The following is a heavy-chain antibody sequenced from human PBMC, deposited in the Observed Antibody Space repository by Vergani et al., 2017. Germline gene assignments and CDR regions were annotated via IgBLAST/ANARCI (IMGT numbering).Heavy chain of an antibody. D-gene: IGHD1-26*01. Sequence: QVQLQESGPGLVKPSETLSLTCTVSGGSLSSYYWGWIRQPPGKGLEWIGYFYYSGSTNYNPSRKSRVTISVDTSKNQYSLKLSSVTAADTAVYYCAREKELYWFDPWGQGTLGTVSS. J-gene: IGHJ5*02. V-gene: IGHV4-59*01. CDR1: GGSLSSYY. CDR3: AREKELYWFDP. CDR2: FYYSGST.